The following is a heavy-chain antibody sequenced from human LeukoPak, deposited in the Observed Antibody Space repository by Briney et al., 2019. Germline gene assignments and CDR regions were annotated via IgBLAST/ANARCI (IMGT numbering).Heavy chain of an antibody. Sequence: SQTLSLTCTVSGASISSDDYYWSWIRQPPGKGLKWIAYTHYSGSSFYNPSLKSRITISVDTSKNQFSLRLSSVTAADTAVYYCAREERDFWSGSRGWFDPWGQGTLVTVSS. J-gene: IGHJ5*02. CDR1: GASISSDDYY. CDR2: THYSGSS. D-gene: IGHD3-3*01. CDR3: AREERDFWSGSRGWFDP. V-gene: IGHV4-30-4*01.